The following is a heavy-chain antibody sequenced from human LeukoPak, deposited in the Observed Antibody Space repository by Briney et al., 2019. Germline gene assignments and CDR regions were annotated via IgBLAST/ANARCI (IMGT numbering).Heavy chain of an antibody. CDR1: GFTFSSYA. D-gene: IGHD6-13*01. Sequence: GGSLRLSCAASGFTFSSYAMSWVRQAPGKGLEWVSAVSGSGGSTYYADSLKGRFTISRDNSKNTLYLQMNSLRAEDTAVYYCAHPTEYSSSWYGNWFDPWGQGTLVTVSS. CDR3: AHPTEYSSSWYGNWFDP. J-gene: IGHJ5*02. V-gene: IGHV3-23*01. CDR2: VSGSGGST.